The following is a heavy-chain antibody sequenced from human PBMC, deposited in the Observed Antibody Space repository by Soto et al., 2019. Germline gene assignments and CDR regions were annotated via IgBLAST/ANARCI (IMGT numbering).Heavy chain of an antibody. Sequence: PGGSLRLSCAASGFTFNSYAMSWVRQAPGKGLEWASAISGGGTSTYYADSVKGRFTISRDNSKNTLYLQMNSLRAEDTAVYHCAKYIYGCSGGNCNAFDYWGQGTLVTVSS. J-gene: IGHJ4*02. CDR3: AKYIYGCSGGNCNAFDY. D-gene: IGHD2-15*01. CDR2: ISGGGTST. CDR1: GFTFNSYA. V-gene: IGHV3-23*01.